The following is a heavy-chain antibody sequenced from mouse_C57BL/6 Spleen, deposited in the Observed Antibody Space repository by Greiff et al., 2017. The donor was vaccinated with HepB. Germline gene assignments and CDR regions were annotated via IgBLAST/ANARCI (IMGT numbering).Heavy chain of an antibody. J-gene: IGHJ3*01. CDR1: GYTFTTYP. CDR3: ARGMDYGSSYWFAY. D-gene: IGHD1-1*01. Sequence: QVQLKESGAELVKPGASVKMSCKASGYTFTTYPIEWMKQNHGKSLEWIGNFHPYNDDTKYNEKFKGKATLTVEKSSSTVYLELSRVTSDESAVYYCARGMDYGSSYWFAYWGQGTLVTVSA. V-gene: IGHV1-47*01. CDR2: FHPYNDDT.